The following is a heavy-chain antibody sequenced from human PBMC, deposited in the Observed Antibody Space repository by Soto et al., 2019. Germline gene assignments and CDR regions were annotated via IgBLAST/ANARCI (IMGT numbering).Heavy chain of an antibody. CDR1: GFTFSSYS. Sequence: VQLVESGGGLVQPGGSLRLSCAASGFTFSSYSMNWVRQAPGKGLEWVSYISSSSSTIYYADSVKGRFTISRDNAKNSLYLQMNSLRAEDTAVYYCARDRGYCSSTSCYALSDFDYWGQGTLVTVSS. CDR2: ISSSSSTI. J-gene: IGHJ4*02. D-gene: IGHD2-2*01. V-gene: IGHV3-48*01. CDR3: ARDRGYCSSTSCYALSDFDY.